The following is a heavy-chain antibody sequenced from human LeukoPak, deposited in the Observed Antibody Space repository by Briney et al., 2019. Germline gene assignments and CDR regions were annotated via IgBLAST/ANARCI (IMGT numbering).Heavy chain of an antibody. Sequence: GGSLRLSCGASGFXFDDYAMHWVRQAPGKGLEWVSLISGDGGSTYYAESVKGRFTISRDNAKNSLYLQMNNLRAEDTAVYYCARREYCSGGTCKGFDPWGQGTLVTVSS. J-gene: IGHJ5*02. D-gene: IGHD2-15*01. V-gene: IGHV3-43*02. CDR3: ARREYCSGGTCKGFDP. CDR1: GFXFDDYA. CDR2: ISGDGGST.